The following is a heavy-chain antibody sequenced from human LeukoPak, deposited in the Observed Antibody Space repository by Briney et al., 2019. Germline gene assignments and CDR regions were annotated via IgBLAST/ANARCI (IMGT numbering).Heavy chain of an antibody. Sequence: GGSLRLSCAASGFTFSSYWMSWVRQAPGQGLEWVANIKQDESEKYYVDSVKGRFTISRDNAKNSLYLQMNSLRAEDTAVYYCARDRGPHYYDSSGYTYYYYYMDVWGKGTTVTVSS. CDR3: ARDRGPHYYDSSGYTYYYYYMDV. CDR1: GFTFSSYW. CDR2: IKQDESEK. J-gene: IGHJ6*03. D-gene: IGHD3-22*01. V-gene: IGHV3-7*01.